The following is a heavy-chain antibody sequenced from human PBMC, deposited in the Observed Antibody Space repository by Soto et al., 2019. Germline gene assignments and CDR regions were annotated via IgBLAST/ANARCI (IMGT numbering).Heavy chain of an antibody. CDR2: ISGSGGST. D-gene: IGHD2-2*01. CDR3: AKAIGYCSSTSCYFFDY. CDR1: GFTFSSYA. V-gene: IGHV3-23*01. J-gene: IGHJ4*02. Sequence: GGSLRLSCAASGFTFSSYAMSWVRQAPGKGLEWVSAISGSGGSTYYADSVKGRFTISRDNSKNTLYLQMNSLRAEDTAVYYCAKAIGYCSSTSCYFFDYWGQGTLVTVSS.